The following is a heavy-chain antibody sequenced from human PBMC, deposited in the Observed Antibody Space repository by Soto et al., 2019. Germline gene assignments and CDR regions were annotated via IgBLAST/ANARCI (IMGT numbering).Heavy chain of an antibody. CDR1: GFTFSYG. D-gene: IGHD2-15*01. J-gene: IGHJ4*02. V-gene: IGHV3-30*18. CDR3: AKLVIGYCSGNTCDDY. CDR2: ISYDSSNK. Sequence: VQLLESGGGWIQPGGSLRISCAASGFTFSYGIHWLRQAPGKGLEWVAYISYDSSNKFYGDSVKGRFTISRDNSKNTQFLQMNSLRAEDTAVYYCAKLVIGYCSGNTCDDYWGQGTLVAVSS.